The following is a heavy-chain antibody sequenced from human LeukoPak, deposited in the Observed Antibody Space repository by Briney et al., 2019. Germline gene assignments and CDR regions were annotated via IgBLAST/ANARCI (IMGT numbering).Heavy chain of an antibody. Sequence: GGSLRLSCAASGFTFSSYGMSWVRQAPGKGLEWVSSISFTGGTTYYADSVKGRFTISRDNSKNTLYLQMNSLRAEDTAVYYCAKTQYSSSSGRYYYYYMDVWGKGTTVTVSS. D-gene: IGHD6-6*01. CDR1: GFTFSSYG. CDR2: ISFTGGTT. CDR3: AKTQYSSSSGRYYYYYMDV. J-gene: IGHJ6*03. V-gene: IGHV3-23*01.